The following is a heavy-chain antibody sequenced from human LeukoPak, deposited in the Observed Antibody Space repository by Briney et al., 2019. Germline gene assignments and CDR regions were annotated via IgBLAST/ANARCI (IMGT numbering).Heavy chain of an antibody. CDR3: ARDKLGIAAAAH. Sequence: SETLSLTCTVSGGSISSSSYYWGWLRQPPGKGREWIGIIYYSVSTSYNPSLKSRVTISVDTSKNQFSLKLSSVAAADTAVYYCARDKLGIAAAAHWGQGTLVTVSS. J-gene: IGHJ4*02. CDR2: IYYSVST. V-gene: IGHV4-39*07. CDR1: GGSISSSSYY. D-gene: IGHD6-13*01.